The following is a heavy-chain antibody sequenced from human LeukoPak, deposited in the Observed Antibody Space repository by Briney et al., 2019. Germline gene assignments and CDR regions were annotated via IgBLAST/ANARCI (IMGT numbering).Heavy chain of an antibody. V-gene: IGHV3-74*01. CDR3: ASWDNWNDYFDY. D-gene: IGHD1-1*01. CDR1: GFTFSSYW. CDR2: INTDGSST. Sequence: PGGSLRLSCAASGFTFSSYWMHWVRQAPGKGLVGVSRINTDGSSTSYADSVKGRFTISRDNAKNTLYLQMNSLRAEDTAVYYCASWDNWNDYFDYWGQGTLVTVSS. J-gene: IGHJ4*02.